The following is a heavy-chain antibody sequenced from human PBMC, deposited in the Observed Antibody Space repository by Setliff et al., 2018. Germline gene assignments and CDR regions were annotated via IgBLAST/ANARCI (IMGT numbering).Heavy chain of an antibody. CDR3: ARSENCFSTHCSPYDY. D-gene: IGHD2-2*01. CDR2: VNNKNTYM. J-gene: IGHJ4*02. Sequence: LRLSCAASGFTFSSYSLSWVRQAPGKGLEWVSSVNNKNTYMSFADSVKGRFTISRDNAKNSLYLQMNSLRAEDTATYYCARSENCFSTHCSPYDYWGQGTLVTVSS. V-gene: IGHV3-21*01. CDR1: GFTFSSYS.